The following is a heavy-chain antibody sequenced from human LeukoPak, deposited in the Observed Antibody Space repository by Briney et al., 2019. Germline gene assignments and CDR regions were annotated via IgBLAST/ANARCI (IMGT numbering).Heavy chain of an antibody. CDR2: ICTAGAT. Sequence: RPGGSLRLSCAASGFTFSSYDMQWVRHATGKGLEWVSAICTAGATYYPASLKGPFTISRENAKNSLYLQMNSLRAGDTAVYYCARESPPAGMDVWGKGTTVTVSS. J-gene: IGHJ6*04. V-gene: IGHV3-13*01. CDR1: GFTFSSYD. CDR3: ARESPPAGMDV.